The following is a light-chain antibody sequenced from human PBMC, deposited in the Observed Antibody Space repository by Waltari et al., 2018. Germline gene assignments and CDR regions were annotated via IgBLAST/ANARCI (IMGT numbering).Light chain of an antibody. CDR3: SAWDNSLNAWV. Sequence: QAGLTQPPSVSKGLRQSVTLTCTGNSNNVGDQGVVWLQQHQGHPPRLLFYRNNLRPSYVSARLSLSGSGNTASLTITGLQPEDEADYFCSAWDNSLNAWVFGGGTKLTVL. J-gene: IGLJ3*02. CDR1: SNNVGDQG. CDR2: RNN. V-gene: IGLV10-54*01.